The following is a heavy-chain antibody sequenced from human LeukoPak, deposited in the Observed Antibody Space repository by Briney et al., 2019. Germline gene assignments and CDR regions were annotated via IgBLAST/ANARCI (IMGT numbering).Heavy chain of an antibody. Sequence: GGSLRLSCAASGFTFSSYSMNWARQAPGKGLEWVSSISSSSSYIYYADSVKGRFTISRDNAKNSPYLQMNSLRAEDTAVYYCARQGITGTIDYWGQGTLVTVSS. D-gene: IGHD1-7*01. CDR2: ISSSSSYI. CDR1: GFTFSSYS. V-gene: IGHV3-21*01. CDR3: ARQGITGTIDY. J-gene: IGHJ4*02.